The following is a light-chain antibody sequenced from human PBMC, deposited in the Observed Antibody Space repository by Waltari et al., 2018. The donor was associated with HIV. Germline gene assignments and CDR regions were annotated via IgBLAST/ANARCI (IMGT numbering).Light chain of an antibody. J-gene: IGKJ4*01. CDR3: QQYNKFPLT. V-gene: IGKV3-15*01. CDR1: QSISSN. CDR2: RAS. Sequence: EIVMTQSPATLSVHPGERVTLSCRASQSISSNLAWYQQKPGQAPRPLIYRASSRATGIPARFSGSGSGTEFTLTISSLQSEDFALYYCQQYNKFPLTFGGGTKVEIK.